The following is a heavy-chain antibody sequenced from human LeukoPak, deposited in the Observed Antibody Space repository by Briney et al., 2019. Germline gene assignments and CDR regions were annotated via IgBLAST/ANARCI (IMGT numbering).Heavy chain of an antibody. J-gene: IGHJ6*03. CDR1: GYTFTGYY. CDR3: ARRVGYCSSTSCFYYYYYMDV. CDR2: INPNSGGT. Sequence: ASVKVSCKASGYTFTGYYMHWVRQAPGQGLEWMGWINPNSGGTNYAQKFQGRVTMTRDTSISTAYMELSRLRSDDTAVYYCARRVGYCSSTSCFYYYYYMDVWGKGTTVTVSS. V-gene: IGHV1-2*02. D-gene: IGHD2-2*01.